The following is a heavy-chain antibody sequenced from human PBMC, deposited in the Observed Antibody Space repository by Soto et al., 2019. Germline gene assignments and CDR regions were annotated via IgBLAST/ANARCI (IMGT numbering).Heavy chain of an antibody. V-gene: IGHV4-59*01. CDR2: IYYSGST. Sequence: SETRSLTCTVSGGSISSYYWSWIRQPPGKGLEWIGYIYYSGSTNYNPSLKSRVTISVDTSKNQFSLKLSSVTAADTAVYYCARNGANGLRWSPNYYYGMDVWGQGTTVTVSS. D-gene: IGHD3-16*01. CDR3: ARNGANGLRWSPNYYYGMDV. CDR1: GGSISSYY. J-gene: IGHJ6*02.